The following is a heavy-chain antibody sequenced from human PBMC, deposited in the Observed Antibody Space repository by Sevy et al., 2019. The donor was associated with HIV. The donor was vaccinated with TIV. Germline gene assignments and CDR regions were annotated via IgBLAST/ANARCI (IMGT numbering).Heavy chain of an antibody. CDR2: ISGSGGST. J-gene: IGHJ6*02. CDR3: AKVGETYYYDSSGYYEDYYGMDV. V-gene: IGHV3-23*01. Sequence: GGSLRLSCAASGFTFSSYAMSWVRQAPGKGLEWVSAISGSGGSTYYADSVKGRFTISRDNSKNTLYLQMNSLRAEDTAVYCCAKVGETYYYDSSGYYEDYYGMDVWGQGTTVTVSS. D-gene: IGHD3-22*01. CDR1: GFTFSSYA.